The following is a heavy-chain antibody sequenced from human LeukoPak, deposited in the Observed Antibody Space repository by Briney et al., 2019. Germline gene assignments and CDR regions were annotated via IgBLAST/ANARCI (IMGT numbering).Heavy chain of an antibody. CDR3: ARGKVRGVRAMRANWFDP. V-gene: IGHV4-4*02. D-gene: IGHD3-10*01. CDR2: IYHSGST. CDR1: GGSISSSNW. Sequence: PSGTLSLTCAVSGGSISSSNWWSWVRQPPGKGLEWIGEIYHSGSTNYNPSLKSRVTISVDKSKNQFSLKLSSVTAADTAVYYCARGKVRGVRAMRANWFDPWGQGTLVTVSS. J-gene: IGHJ5*02.